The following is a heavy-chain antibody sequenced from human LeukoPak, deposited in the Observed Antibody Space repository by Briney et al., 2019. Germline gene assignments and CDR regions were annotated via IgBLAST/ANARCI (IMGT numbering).Heavy chain of an antibody. J-gene: IGHJ4*02. D-gene: IGHD1-26*01. CDR3: AREGGSSRSLEN. V-gene: IGHV4-4*07. CDR1: GGSISNYY. CDR2: IYASGTS. Sequence: SETLSLTCTVSGGSISNYYWSWIRQPAEKGLEWIGRIYASGTSNYNPSLKSRVTMSVDTSNNQFSLNLTSVTAADTAVYYCAREGGSSRSLENWGQGTLVTVSS.